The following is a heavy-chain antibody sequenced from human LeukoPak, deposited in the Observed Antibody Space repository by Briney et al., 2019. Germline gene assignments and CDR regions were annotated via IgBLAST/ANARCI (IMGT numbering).Heavy chain of an antibody. CDR2: IYYSGST. CDR1: GGSISSSSYY. CDR3: ARHWRYSGYDSFLFDY. V-gene: IGHV4-39*01. D-gene: IGHD5-12*01. Sequence: PSETLSLTCTVSGGSISSSSYYWGWVRQPPGKGLEWIGSIYYSGSTYYNPSLKSRVTISVDTSKNQFSLKLSSVTAADTAVYYCARHWRYSGYDSFLFDYWGQGTLVTVSS. J-gene: IGHJ4*02.